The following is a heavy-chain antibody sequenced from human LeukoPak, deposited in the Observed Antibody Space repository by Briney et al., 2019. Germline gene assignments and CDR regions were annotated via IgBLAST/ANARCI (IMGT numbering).Heavy chain of an antibody. J-gene: IGHJ4*02. CDR2: INPTGGVT. CDR1: GYCFTTYY. V-gene: IGHV1-46*01. CDR3: ARSSPPAYYDFWTGYLDY. Sequence: ASVKVSCKASGYCFTTYYMHWVRQAPGQGLEWMGIINPTGGVTAYAQKFQGRVTVTRDTSTSTVYIALSSLRSEDTAVYYCARSSPPAYYDFWTGYLDYWGQGTLVTVSS. D-gene: IGHD3-3*01.